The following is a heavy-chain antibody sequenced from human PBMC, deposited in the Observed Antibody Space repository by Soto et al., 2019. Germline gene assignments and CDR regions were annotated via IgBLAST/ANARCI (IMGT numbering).Heavy chain of an antibody. CDR1: GGSVRSGDYY. CDR3: ARAGLYYYNSSGPFAY. V-gene: IGHV4-30-4*01. J-gene: IGHJ4*02. CDR2: IYYSGST. Sequence: QVQLQESGPGLVKPSQTLSLTCTVSGGSVRSGDYYWSWIRQPPGKGLEWIGYIYYSGSTYYNPSLNSRVTITVDTSKTKFSLKLSSVSAADTAVYYCARAGLYYYNSSGPFAYWGQATLFTVSS. D-gene: IGHD3-22*01.